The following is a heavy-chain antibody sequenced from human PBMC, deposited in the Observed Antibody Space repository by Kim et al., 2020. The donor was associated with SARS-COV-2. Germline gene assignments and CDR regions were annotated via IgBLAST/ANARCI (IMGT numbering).Heavy chain of an antibody. CDR2: SSYI. CDR3: ARDYGEGH. J-gene: IGHJ4*02. Sequence: SSYIYYADSVKGRFTISRDNAKNSLYLQMNSLRAEDTAVYYCARDYGEGHWGQGTLVTVSS. D-gene: IGHD4-17*01. V-gene: IGHV3-21*01.